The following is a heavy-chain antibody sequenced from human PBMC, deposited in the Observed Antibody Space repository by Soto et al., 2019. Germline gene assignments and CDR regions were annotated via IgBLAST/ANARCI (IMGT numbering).Heavy chain of an antibody. CDR3: ARIADIDWGWFDP. CDR2: IFSNDEK. D-gene: IGHD3-9*01. J-gene: IGHJ5*02. Sequence: QVTLKESGPVLVNPTETLTLTCTVSGFSLSNARMGVSWIRQPPGKALEWLAHIFSNDEKSYSTSLKSRLTISKDTSKSQVVLTMTNMDPVDTATYYCARIADIDWGWFDPWGQGTLVTVSS. V-gene: IGHV2-26*01. CDR1: GFSLSNARMG.